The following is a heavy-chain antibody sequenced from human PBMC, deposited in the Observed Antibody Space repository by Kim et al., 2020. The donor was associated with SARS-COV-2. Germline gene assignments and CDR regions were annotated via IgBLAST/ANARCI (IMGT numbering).Heavy chain of an antibody. CDR3: AAKRKYYGSGSYYINYGMDV. Sequence: SVKVSCQASGFTFTSSAMQWVRQARGQRLEWIGWIVVGSGNTNYAQKFQERVTITRDMSTSTAYMELSSLRSEDTAVYYCAAKRKYYGSGSYYINYGMDVWGQGTTVTVSS. CDR2: IVVGSGNT. CDR1: GFTFTSSA. V-gene: IGHV1-58*02. D-gene: IGHD3-10*01. J-gene: IGHJ6*02.